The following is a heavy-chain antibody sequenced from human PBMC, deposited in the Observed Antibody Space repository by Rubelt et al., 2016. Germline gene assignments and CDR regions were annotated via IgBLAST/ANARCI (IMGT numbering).Heavy chain of an antibody. Sequence: EVQLVESGGGLVKPGGSLRLSCAASGFTFSSYSMNWVRQAPGKGLEWVSSISSSSSYIYYAESVKGRFTISRDNAKNSLYLQMNSLSAEDTAVYYCARADDILTVYYSAFDIWGQGTMVTVSS. V-gene: IGHV3-21*01. D-gene: IGHD3-9*01. CDR1: GFTFSSYS. CDR2: ISSSSSYI. J-gene: IGHJ3*02. CDR3: ARADDILTVYYSAFDI.